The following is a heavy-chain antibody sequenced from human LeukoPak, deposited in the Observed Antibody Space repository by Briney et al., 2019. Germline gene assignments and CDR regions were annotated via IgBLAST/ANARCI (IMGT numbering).Heavy chain of an antibody. CDR3: AKSWGRFGEQFPLYHGMDV. Sequence: GGSLRLSCAASGLILSRYAMNWVRQAPGEGLEWVSAISAGGAGTYYAGSVRGRFTISRDNSANTIFLQMNSLRAEDTGLYYCAKSWGRFGEQFPLYHGMDVWGQGTTVTVSS. CDR1: GLILSRYA. J-gene: IGHJ6*02. CDR2: ISAGGAGT. V-gene: IGHV3-23*01. D-gene: IGHD3-10*01.